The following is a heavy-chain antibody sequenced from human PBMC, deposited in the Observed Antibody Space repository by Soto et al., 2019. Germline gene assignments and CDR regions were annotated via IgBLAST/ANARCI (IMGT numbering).Heavy chain of an antibody. CDR3: ARVGPWVPYYYDSSPYTFENWFDP. D-gene: IGHD3-22*01. CDR1: GSSTSSGYY. CDR2: IYHGGST. V-gene: IGHV4-38-2*01. Sequence: SEPRSVTFAVSGSSTSSGYYWGFLRQPPGKGLEWIGSIYHGGSTYYNPSLNSRVTLSIDMTNTHVSLILNSVTAADTAVYYCARVGPWVPYYYDSSPYTFENWFDPWGQGTLVTVSS. J-gene: IGHJ5*02.